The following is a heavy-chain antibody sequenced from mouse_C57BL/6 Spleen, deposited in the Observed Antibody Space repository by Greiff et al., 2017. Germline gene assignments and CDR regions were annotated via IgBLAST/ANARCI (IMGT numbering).Heavy chain of an antibody. D-gene: IGHD1-1*02. CDR3: AKGGDWYFDV. CDR2: ISSGSSTI. Sequence: DVMLVESGGGLVKPGGSLKLSCAASGFTFSDYGMHWVRQAPEKGLEWVAYISSGSSTIYYADTVKGRFTISRDNAKNTLFLQMTSLRSEDTAMYYCAKGGDWYFDVWGTVTTVTVSS. J-gene: IGHJ1*03. V-gene: IGHV5-17*01. CDR1: GFTFSDYG.